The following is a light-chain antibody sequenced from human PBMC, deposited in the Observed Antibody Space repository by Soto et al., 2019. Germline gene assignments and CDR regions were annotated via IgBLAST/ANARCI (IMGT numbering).Light chain of an antibody. Sequence: QSVLTQPASVSGSPGQSITISCTGTSSDVGGYNYVSWYQQHPGKAPKLMIHDVSNRPSGVSNRFSGSKSGNTASLTISGLQAEDEADYYCSSYTSSSIVFGGGTKLTVL. J-gene: IGLJ2*01. CDR2: DVS. CDR3: SSYTSSSIV. V-gene: IGLV2-14*01. CDR1: SSDVGGYNY.